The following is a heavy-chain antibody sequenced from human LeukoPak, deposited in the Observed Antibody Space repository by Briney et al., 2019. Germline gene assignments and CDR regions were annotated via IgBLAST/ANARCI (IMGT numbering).Heavy chain of an antibody. V-gene: IGHV6-1*01. CDR3: ASQFHSYYFDY. CDR2: TYYRSKWYS. D-gene: IGHD5-24*01. J-gene: IGHJ4*02. CDR1: GDSVSSNTAA. Sequence: SQTLSLTCAISGDSVSSNTAAWHWIRQSPSRGLEWLGRTYYRSKWYSDYAVSVKSRITINPDTSKNQFSLQLNSVTPEDTAVYYCASQFHSYYFDYWGQGTLVTVSS.